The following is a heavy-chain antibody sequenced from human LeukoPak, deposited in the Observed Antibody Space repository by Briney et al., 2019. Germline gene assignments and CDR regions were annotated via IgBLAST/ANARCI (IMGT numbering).Heavy chain of an antibody. D-gene: IGHD4-17*01. CDR2: INHSGST. CDR1: GGSFSGYY. V-gene: IGHV4-34*01. J-gene: IGHJ4*02. Sequence: YPSETLSLTCAVYGGSFSGYYWSWIRQPPGTGLEWIGEINHSGSTNYNPSLKSRVTISVDTSKNQFSLKLSSVTAADTAVYYCARGQLESVTLRYWGQGTLVTVSS. CDR3: ARGQLESVTLRY.